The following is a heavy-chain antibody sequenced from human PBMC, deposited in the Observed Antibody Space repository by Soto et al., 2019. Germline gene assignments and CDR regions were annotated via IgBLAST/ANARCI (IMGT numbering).Heavy chain of an antibody. CDR2: IYYSGST. CDR1: GGSISSSSYY. CDR3: ARRRDSSSWYRGGWFDP. Sequence: SETLSLTCTVAGGSISSSSYYWGWIRQPPGKGLEWIGSIYYSGSTYYNPSLKSRVTISVDTSKNQFSLKLSSVTAADTAVYYCARRRDSSSWYRGGWFDPWGQGTLVTVSS. D-gene: IGHD6-13*01. V-gene: IGHV4-39*01. J-gene: IGHJ5*02.